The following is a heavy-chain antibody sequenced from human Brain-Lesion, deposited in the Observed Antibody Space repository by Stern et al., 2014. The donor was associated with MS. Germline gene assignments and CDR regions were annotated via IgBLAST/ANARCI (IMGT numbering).Heavy chain of an antibody. J-gene: IGHJ6*02. Sequence: QVQLVQSGPGLVKPSQTLSLSCTVSGGSISSGGSYWSWIRQPAGKGLEGIGRIFNRGRTSSNPSLKRRGTPSINTSPTQFSLRLTSRTAADTAVYYCARGRVVPGFQYYATDVWGQGTTVIVSS. D-gene: IGHD2-2*01. V-gene: IGHV4-61*02. CDR3: ARGRVVPGFQYYATDV. CDR2: IFNRGRT. CDR1: GGSISSGGSY.